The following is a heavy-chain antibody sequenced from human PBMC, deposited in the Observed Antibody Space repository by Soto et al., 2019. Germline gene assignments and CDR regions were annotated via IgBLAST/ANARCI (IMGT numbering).Heavy chain of an antibody. J-gene: IGHJ4*02. CDR2: INAGNGNT. V-gene: IGHV1-3*01. CDR3: ARSIVVVTALDY. D-gene: IGHD2-21*02. CDR1: GYTFTTYA. Sequence: ASVKVSCKGSGYTFTTYAVQWVRQAPGQRLEWMGWINAGNGNTKYSQKFQGRVTITRDTSASTAYMELSSLRSEDTAVYYCARSIVVVTALDYWGQGALVTVSS.